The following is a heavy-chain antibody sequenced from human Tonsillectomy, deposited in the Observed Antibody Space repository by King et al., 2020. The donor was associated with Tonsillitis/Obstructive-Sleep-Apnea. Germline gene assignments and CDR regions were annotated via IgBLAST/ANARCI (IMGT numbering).Heavy chain of an antibody. V-gene: IGHV5-10-1*03. CDR3: ARQDWGSFGMDV. D-gene: IGHD3-16*01. Sequence: VQLVESGAEVKKPGESLRISCKGSGYSFTSYWISWVRQMPGKGLEWMGRIDPSDSYTNYSPSFQGHVTISADKSISIAYLQWSSLKASDTAMYYCARQDWGSFGMDVWGQGTTVTVSS. J-gene: IGHJ6*02. CDR2: IDPSDSYT. CDR1: GYSFTSYW.